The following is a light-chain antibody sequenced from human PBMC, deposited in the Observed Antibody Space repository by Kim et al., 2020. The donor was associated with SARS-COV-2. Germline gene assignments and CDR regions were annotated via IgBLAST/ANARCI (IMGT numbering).Light chain of an antibody. J-gene: IGKJ2*01. CDR3: QQYYSYPRS. CDR2: AAS. CDR1: QGISSY. Sequence: SASTGDRVTITCRARQGISSYLAWYQQKPGKAPKLLIYAASTLQSGVPSRFSGSGSGTDFTLTISCLQSEDFATYYCQQYYSYPRSFGQGTKLE. V-gene: IGKV1-8*01.